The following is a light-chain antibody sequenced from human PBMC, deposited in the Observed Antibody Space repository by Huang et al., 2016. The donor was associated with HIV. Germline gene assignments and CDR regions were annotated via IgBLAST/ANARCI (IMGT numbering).Light chain of an antibody. V-gene: IGKV1-27*01. Sequence: DIQMTQSPPSLSASQGVRVTLTCRASQDIGNFLAWFQQKTGGVPKLLIYGASTLHVGFPSRFSGRGSGTEFTLTITDLQPEDVATYYCQRYDSAPRAFGPGTKVDIK. CDR3: QRYDSAPRA. CDR1: QDIGNF. CDR2: GAS. J-gene: IGKJ1*01.